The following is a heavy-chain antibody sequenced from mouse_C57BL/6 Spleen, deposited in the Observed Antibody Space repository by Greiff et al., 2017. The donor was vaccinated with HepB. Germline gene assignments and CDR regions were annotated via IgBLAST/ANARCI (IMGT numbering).Heavy chain of an antibody. D-gene: IGHD3-2*02. CDR2: ISGGGGNT. V-gene: IGHV5-9*01. CDR3: ARRGQLRPLYAMDY. Sequence: EVQVVESGGGLVKPGGSLKLSCAASGFTFSSYTMSWVRQTPEKRLEWVATISGGGGNTYYPDSVKGRFTISRDNAKNTLYLQMSSLRSEDTALYYCARRGQLRPLYAMDYWGQGTSVTVSS. CDR1: GFTFSSYT. J-gene: IGHJ4*01.